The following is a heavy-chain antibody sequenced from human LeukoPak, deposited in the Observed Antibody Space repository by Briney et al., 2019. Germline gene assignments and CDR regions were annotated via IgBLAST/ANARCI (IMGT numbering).Heavy chain of an antibody. J-gene: IGHJ4*02. CDR1: GFPFSNYG. CDR2: ISADGIDK. V-gene: IGHV3-30*18. CDR3: AKDKGREGDY. Sequence: RPGGSLRLSCAASGFPFSNYGMHWGRQAPGKGLEWVAVISADGIDKYYADSVKVRFTISRDNSKNPLYLQMSSLRPEDTAVYYCAKDKGREGDYWGQGNLVTVSS.